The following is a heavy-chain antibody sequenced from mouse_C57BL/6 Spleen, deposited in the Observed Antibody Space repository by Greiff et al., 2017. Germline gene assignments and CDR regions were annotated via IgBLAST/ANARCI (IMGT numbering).Heavy chain of an antibody. V-gene: IGHV7-3*01. CDR3: ARYRAGAMDY. CDR1: GFTFTDYY. CDR2: IRNKANGYTT. Sequence: EVQGVESGGGLVQPGGSLSLSCAASGFTFTDYYMSWVRQPPGKALEWLGFIRNKANGYTTQYSASVKGRFTISRDNSQSILYLQMNALRAEDSATYYCARYRAGAMDYWGQGTSVTVSS. J-gene: IGHJ4*01.